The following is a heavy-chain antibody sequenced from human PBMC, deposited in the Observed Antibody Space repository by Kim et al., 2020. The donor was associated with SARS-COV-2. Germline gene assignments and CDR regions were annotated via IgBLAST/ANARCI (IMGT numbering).Heavy chain of an antibody. CDR3: ASLVVVSTGGRKLNWFDP. Sequence: SETLSLTCTVSGGSISSSSYYWGWIRQPPGKGLEWIGRIYYSGSTYYNPSLKSRVTISVDTSKNQFSLKLSSVTAADTAVYYCASLVVVSTGGRKLNWFDPWGKGPLVAVSS. D-gene: IGHD3-22*01. V-gene: IGHV4-39*01. CDR2: IYYSGST. J-gene: IGHJ5*02. CDR1: GGSISSSSYY.